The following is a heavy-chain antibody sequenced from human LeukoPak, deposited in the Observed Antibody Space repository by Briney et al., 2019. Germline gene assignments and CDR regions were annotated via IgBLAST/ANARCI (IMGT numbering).Heavy chain of an antibody. CDR1: GFTFSCYA. J-gene: IGHJ3*02. CDR2: IYPGDSDT. CDR3: ARVGQDAFDI. D-gene: IGHD1-26*01. Sequence: HGGSLRLFCAASGFTFSCYAMSWVRQMPGKGLEWMGIIYPGDSDTRYSPSFQGQVTISADKSISTAYLQWSSLKASDTAMYYCARVGQDAFDIWGQGRMVTVSS. V-gene: IGHV5-51*01.